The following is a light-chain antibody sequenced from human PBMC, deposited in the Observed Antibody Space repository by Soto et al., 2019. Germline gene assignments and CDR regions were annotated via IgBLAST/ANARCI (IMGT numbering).Light chain of an antibody. CDR3: QQYGSSPYS. J-gene: IGKJ2*01. V-gene: IGKV3-20*01. CDR2: GAS. CDR1: QSVSSSN. Sequence: EIVLTQSPGTLSLSPGERATLSCRASQSVSSSNLAWYQQKPGQAPRLLIYGASSRATGIPDRFSGSGSGTDFTLTISRLEPVDFAVYYCQQYGSSPYSFGQGTKLVIK.